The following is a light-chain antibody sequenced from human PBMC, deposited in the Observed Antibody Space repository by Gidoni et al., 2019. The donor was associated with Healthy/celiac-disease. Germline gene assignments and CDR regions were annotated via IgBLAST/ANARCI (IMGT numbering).Light chain of an antibody. CDR1: QSVISSY. CDR3: QQYGSSPGT. J-gene: IGKJ1*01. Sequence: EIVLPHSPGTLSLSPWERATLSCSTSQSVISSYLAWYQQKPGQAPRLLIYGASSRATGIPDRFSGSGSGTDFTLTISRLESEDFAVYYCQQYGSSPGTFGQGTKVEIK. V-gene: IGKV3-20*01. CDR2: GAS.